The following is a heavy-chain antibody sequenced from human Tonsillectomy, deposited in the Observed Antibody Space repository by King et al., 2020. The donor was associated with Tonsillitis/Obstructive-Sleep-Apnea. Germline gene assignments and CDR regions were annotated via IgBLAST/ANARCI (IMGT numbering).Heavy chain of an antibody. V-gene: IGHV1-46*01. J-gene: IGHJ5*02. CDR1: GYIFTSYY. Sequence: QLVQSGAEVKKPGASVKVSCKASGYIFTSYYLHWVRQAPGQGLEWMGIINPSVGSTSYAQKFQVRVTMTRDTSTSTVYMELSSLRSEDTAVYYCARGGGLTTVTSNWFDPWGQGTLVTVSS. D-gene: IGHD4-17*01. CDR3: ARGGGLTTVTSNWFDP. CDR2: INPSVGST.